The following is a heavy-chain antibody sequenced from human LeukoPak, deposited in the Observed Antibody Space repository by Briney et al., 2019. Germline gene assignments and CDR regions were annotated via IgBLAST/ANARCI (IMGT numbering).Heavy chain of an antibody. D-gene: IGHD3-22*01. V-gene: IGHV4-59*10. J-gene: IGHJ4*02. CDR3: ARWGYYYDSSGYYYGDY. CDR1: GGSSSGYY. Sequence: SETLSLTCAVYGGSSSGYYWSWIRQPAGKGLEWIGRIYTSGSTNYNPSLKSRVTMSADTSKNQFSLKLSSVTAADTAVYYCARWGYYYDSSGYYYGDYWGQGTLVTVSS. CDR2: IYTSGST.